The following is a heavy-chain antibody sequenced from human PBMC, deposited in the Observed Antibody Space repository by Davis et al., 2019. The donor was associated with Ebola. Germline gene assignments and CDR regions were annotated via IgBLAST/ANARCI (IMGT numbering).Heavy chain of an antibody. V-gene: IGHV3-73*01. Sequence: GESLKISCVASGLTFTYSAIHWVRQAPGKGLEWVGRVRSKANFYETSYGSSVRGRFIISRDDSKKMAYLQMNSLQTGDTAIYYCTVRFDCWGRGTLVTVSS. J-gene: IGHJ4*02. CDR1: GLTFTYSA. CDR3: TVRFDC. CDR2: VRSKANFYET.